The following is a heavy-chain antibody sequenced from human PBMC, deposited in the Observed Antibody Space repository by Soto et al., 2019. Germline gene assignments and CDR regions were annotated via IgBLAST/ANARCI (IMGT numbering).Heavy chain of an antibody. Sequence: ASVKVSCKASGYTFTSYYMHWVRQAPGQGLEWMGIINPSGGSTSYAQKFQGRVTMTRDTSTSTVYMELSSLRSEDTAVYYCARDLVISYGPFDYYYYYGMDVWGQGTTVTVSS. J-gene: IGHJ6*02. V-gene: IGHV1-46*03. CDR2: INPSGGST. CDR3: ARDLVISYGPFDYYYYYGMDV. D-gene: IGHD5-18*01. CDR1: GYTFTSYY.